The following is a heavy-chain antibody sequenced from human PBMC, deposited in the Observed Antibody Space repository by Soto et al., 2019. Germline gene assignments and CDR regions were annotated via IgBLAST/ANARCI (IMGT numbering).Heavy chain of an antibody. CDR3: ARGMGIGATGRYGY. CDR1: GFTFSNDG. J-gene: IGHJ4*02. D-gene: IGHD6-13*01. CDR2: IASSSSAI. V-gene: IGHV3-48*01. Sequence: EVQLVESGGGSVQPGGSLRLSCAGSGFTFSNDGMNWVRQAPGKGLEWVSYIASSSSAIYYADSVKGRFTISRDNAKNLLFLQMNSLRVDDTAVYYCARGMGIGATGRYGYWGQGTLVTVSS.